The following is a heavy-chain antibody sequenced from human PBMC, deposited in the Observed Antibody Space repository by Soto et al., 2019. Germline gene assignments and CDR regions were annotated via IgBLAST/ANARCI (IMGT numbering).Heavy chain of an antibody. J-gene: IGHJ4*02. D-gene: IGHD1-26*01. CDR2: MNPNSGST. CDR1: GYSFTSYD. V-gene: IGHV1-8*01. Sequence: QVQLVQSGAEVKKPGASVKVSCKASGYSFTSYDINWVRQATGQGLEWMGWMNPNSGSTDYAQRFQGRATMTRNTSISTAYMELSSLRSEDTAVYYCARERTGATMTSWGQGTLVTVSS. CDR3: ARERTGATMTS.